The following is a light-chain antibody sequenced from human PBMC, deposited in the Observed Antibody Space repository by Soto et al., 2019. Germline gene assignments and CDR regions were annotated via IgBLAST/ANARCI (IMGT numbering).Light chain of an antibody. J-gene: IGKJ1*01. CDR2: GVS. CDR3: QQYINWSWA. Sequence: EIVLTQSPGTLSLSPVERATLSCRASQSVSSKLAWFQQKPGQAPSLVIYGVSTRATGVPVRFSGSGSGTEFTLTIDSLQSEDFAVYYCQQYINWSWAFGQGTKVDIK. CDR1: QSVSSK. V-gene: IGKV3-15*01.